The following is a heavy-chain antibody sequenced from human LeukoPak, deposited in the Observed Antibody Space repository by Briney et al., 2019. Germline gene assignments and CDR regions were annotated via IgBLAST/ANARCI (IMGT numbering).Heavy chain of an antibody. Sequence: GASVKVSCKASGYTFTSYYMHWVRQAPGQGLEWMGIINPSGGSTSYAQKFQGRVTMTRDMSTSTDYMELSSLRSEDTAVYYCARGPPNPGSWYEAEFDYWGQGTLVTVSS. CDR3: ARGPPNPGSWYEAEFDY. D-gene: IGHD6-13*01. CDR1: GYTFTSYY. J-gene: IGHJ4*02. V-gene: IGHV1-46*01. CDR2: INPSGGST.